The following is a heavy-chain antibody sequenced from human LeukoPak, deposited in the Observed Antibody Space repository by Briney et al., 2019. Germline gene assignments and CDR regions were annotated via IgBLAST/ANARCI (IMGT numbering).Heavy chain of an antibody. CDR1: GGSISSSNW. V-gene: IGHV4-4*02. Sequence: SGTLSLTCAVSGGSISSSNWWSWVRQPPGKGLEWIGEIYHSGSTNYNPSLKGRVTISVDKSKNQFSLKLSSVTAADTAVYYCASDFAAASAFDIWGQGTMVTVSS. CDR2: IYHSGST. D-gene: IGHD6-13*01. J-gene: IGHJ3*02. CDR3: ASDFAAASAFDI.